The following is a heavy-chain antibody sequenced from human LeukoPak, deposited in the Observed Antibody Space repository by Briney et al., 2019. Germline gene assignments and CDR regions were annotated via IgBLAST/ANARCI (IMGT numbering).Heavy chain of an antibody. D-gene: IGHD2-15*01. J-gene: IGHJ4*02. V-gene: IGHV3-7*01. CDR3: ARYSPIDY. CDR2: INQDGSEK. Sequence: GGSLRLSCAASGFTFSNYWMTWVRQAPGKGLEWVANINQDGSEKYYVDSVEGRLTISRDNAKNSLYLQTNSLRAEDTAVYYCARYSPIDYWGQGTLVTVSS. CDR1: GFTFSNYW.